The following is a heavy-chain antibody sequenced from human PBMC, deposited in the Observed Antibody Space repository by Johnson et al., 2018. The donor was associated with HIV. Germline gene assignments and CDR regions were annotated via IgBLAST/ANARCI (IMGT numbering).Heavy chain of an antibody. V-gene: IGHV3-30*04. J-gene: IGHJ3*02. Sequence: QVQLVESGGGVVQPGRSLRLSCSASGFTFSSYAMHWVRQAPGKGLEWVAVISYDGSNKYYADSVKGRFTISRDNSKNTLYLQMKSLRAEDTAVYYCARDVGSGPAFDIWGQGTMVTVSS. D-gene: IGHD2-15*01. CDR2: ISYDGSNK. CDR1: GFTFSSYA. CDR3: ARDVGSGPAFDI.